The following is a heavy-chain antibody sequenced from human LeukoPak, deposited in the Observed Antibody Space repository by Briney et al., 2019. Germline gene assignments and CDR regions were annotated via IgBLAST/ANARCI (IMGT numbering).Heavy chain of an antibody. CDR2: IHHSKSS. J-gene: IGHJ4*02. V-gene: IGHV4-34*01. CDR3: ARGGDWLFDY. D-gene: IGHD2-21*02. Sequence: SETLSLTCAVYGGSFSGYYWSWIRQPPGKGLEWIGEIHHSKSSNYYPSLKSRVTISVDKSKNQFSLELNSVTAADTAVYYCARGGDWLFDYWGQGILVTVSS. CDR1: GGSFSGYY.